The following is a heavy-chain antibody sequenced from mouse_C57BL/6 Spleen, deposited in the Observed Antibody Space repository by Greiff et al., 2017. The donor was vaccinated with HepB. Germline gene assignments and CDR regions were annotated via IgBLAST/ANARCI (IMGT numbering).Heavy chain of an antibody. CDR1: GFTFSDYY. V-gene: IGHV5-12*01. CDR2: ISNGGGRT. CDR3: ARLEVVDWYFDV. D-gene: IGHD1-1*01. Sequence: EVKLVESGGGLVQPGGSLKLSCAASGFTFSDYYMYWVRQTPEKRLEWVAYISNGGGRTYYPDTVKGRFTISRDNAKNTLYLQMSRLKSEDTAMYYCARLEVVDWYFDVWGTGTTVTVSS. J-gene: IGHJ1*03.